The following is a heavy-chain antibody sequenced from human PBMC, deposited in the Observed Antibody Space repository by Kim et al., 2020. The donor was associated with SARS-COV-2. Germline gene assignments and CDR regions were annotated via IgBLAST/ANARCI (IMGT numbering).Heavy chain of an antibody. V-gene: IGHV3-30*04. J-gene: IGHJ4*02. CDR1: GFTFSSYA. CDR2: ISYDGSNT. CDR3: ARGGGSYYDRFYY. Sequence: GGSLRLSCAASGFTFSSYAMHWVRQAPGKGLEWVAVISYDGSNTYYADSVKGRFTISRDNSKNTLYLQMNSMRAEDTAGYYCARGGGSYYDRFYYWGQG. D-gene: IGHD2-15*01.